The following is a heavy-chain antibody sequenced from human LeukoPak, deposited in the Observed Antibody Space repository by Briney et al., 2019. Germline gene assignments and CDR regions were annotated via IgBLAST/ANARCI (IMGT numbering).Heavy chain of an antibody. D-gene: IGHD6-6*01. CDR3: ARVKARGYLDY. Sequence: GGSLRLSCAASGFTFTSYSMNWVRQAPGKGLEWVSSISSLSTYIYYADSVKGRFTISRDNAKNSLYLQMNSLRAEDTAVYYCARVKARGYLDYWGQGTLVTVSS. CDR1: GFTFTSYS. CDR2: ISSLSTYI. J-gene: IGHJ4*02. V-gene: IGHV3-21*01.